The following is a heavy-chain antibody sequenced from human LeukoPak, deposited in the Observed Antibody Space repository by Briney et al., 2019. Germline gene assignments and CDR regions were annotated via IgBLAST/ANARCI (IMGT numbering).Heavy chain of an antibody. D-gene: IGHD3-10*01. Sequence: GGSLRLSCTASGFTFSDCYMSWIRQTPGKGLEWVSYISSSSDTIYYADSVKGRFTISRDNAKNSLYLQMNSLRAEDTAVYYCASVLWFGGIFFDYWGQGTLVTVSS. CDR2: ISSSSDTI. V-gene: IGHV3-11*01. J-gene: IGHJ4*02. CDR1: GFTFSDCY. CDR3: ASVLWFGGIFFDY.